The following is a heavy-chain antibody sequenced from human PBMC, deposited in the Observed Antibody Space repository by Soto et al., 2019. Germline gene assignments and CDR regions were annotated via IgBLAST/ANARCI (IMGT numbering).Heavy chain of an antibody. CDR1: GGTFSSYA. CDR2: IIPIFGTA. V-gene: IGHV1-69*01. Sequence: QVQLVQSGAEVKKPGSSVKVSCKASGGTFSSYAISWVRQAPGQGLEWMGGIIPIFGTANYAQKFKGRGTITADETTSTACMELNSLRSEDTAVYYCGSGDVAYYYDSSGYVAFDIWGQGTMGTVSS. J-gene: IGHJ3*02. CDR3: GSGDVAYYYDSSGYVAFDI. D-gene: IGHD3-22*01.